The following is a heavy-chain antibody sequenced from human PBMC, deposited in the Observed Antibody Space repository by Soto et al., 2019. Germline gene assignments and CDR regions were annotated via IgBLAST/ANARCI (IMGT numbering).Heavy chain of an antibody. Sequence: EVQLLESGGGLVQPRGSLRLSCGASGFTFSVYAMTWVRQAPGKGLEWVSAISGNGGSTYYADSVKGRFTISRDNSKSTLHLQMNSLRVEDTAVYYCAKDRTFGPPLVRFDSWGQGTLVTVSS. CDR2: ISGNGGST. CDR1: GFTFSVYA. CDR3: AKDRTFGPPLVRFDS. J-gene: IGHJ4*02. V-gene: IGHV3-23*01. D-gene: IGHD6-6*01.